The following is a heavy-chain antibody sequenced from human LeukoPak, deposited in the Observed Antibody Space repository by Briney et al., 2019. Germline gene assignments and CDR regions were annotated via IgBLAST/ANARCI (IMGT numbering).Heavy chain of an antibody. CDR2: INHRGST. Sequence: GSLRLSCAASGFTFSSYSMNWIRQSPGKGLEWIGEINHRGSTNCNPSLKSRVTISVDTSKNQFSLKLSSVTAADTAVYYCARGPDDAFDIWGQGTMVTVSS. CDR1: GFTFSSYS. V-gene: IGHV4-34*01. CDR3: ARGPDDAFDI. J-gene: IGHJ3*02.